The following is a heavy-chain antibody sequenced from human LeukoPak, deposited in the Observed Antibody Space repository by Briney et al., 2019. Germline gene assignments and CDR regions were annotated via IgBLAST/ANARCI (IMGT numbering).Heavy chain of an antibody. CDR1: GGSISSYY. CDR3: ARGVYSSSWPFDY. J-gene: IGHJ4*02. CDR2: IQNRGST. Sequence: PSETLSLTCTVSGGSISSYYWSWIRQPPGKGLEWIGYIQNRGSTNYNPSLKSRVTLSVDTSKNQFSLKLSSVTAADTAVYYCARGVYSSSWPFDYWGQGTLVTVSS. V-gene: IGHV4-59*01. D-gene: IGHD6-13*01.